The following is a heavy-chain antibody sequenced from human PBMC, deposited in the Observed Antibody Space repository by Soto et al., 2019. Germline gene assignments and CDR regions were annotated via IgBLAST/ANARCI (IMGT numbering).Heavy chain of an antibody. CDR3: ARDRDNSSGYYSDAFDI. V-gene: IGHV1-18*01. CDR1: GYTFTSYG. CDR2: ISAYNGNT. D-gene: IGHD3-22*01. Sequence: ASVKVSCKASGYTFTSYGISWVRQAPGKGLEWMGWISAYNGNTNYAQKLQGRVTMTTDTSTSTAYMELRSLRSDDTAVYYCARDRDNSSGYYSDAFDIWGQGTMVTVSS. J-gene: IGHJ3*02.